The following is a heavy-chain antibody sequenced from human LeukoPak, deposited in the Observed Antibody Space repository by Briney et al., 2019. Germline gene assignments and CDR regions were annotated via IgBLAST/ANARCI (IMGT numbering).Heavy chain of an antibody. V-gene: IGHV3-33*01. CDR2: IWYDGSNK. CDR1: GFTFRNHG. Sequence: GGSLRLSCAASGFTFRNHGMYWVRQAPGKGLEWVAVIWYDGSNKYCGDSVEGRFTISRDNSKNSLYLQMDSLRVEDTAVYYCVRDIGGFYRGYGDSWGQGTLVTVSS. J-gene: IGHJ4*02. CDR3: VRDIGGFYRGYGDS. D-gene: IGHD5-12*01.